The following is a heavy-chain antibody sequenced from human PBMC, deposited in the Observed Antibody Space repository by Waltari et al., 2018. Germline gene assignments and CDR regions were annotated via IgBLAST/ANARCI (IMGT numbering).Heavy chain of an antibody. CDR3: ARGIYDFWSGYFRGAEYFQH. J-gene: IGHJ1*01. CDR1: GGSLSGYY. D-gene: IGHD3-3*01. Sequence: QVQLQQRGAGLLKPSETLSLTCAVYGGSLSGYYWRGIRQAPGTGLEWIGEINHSRSNNYTPALKSRVTISVDTSKKQFSLKLSSVTAADTAVYSCARGIYDFWSGYFRGAEYFQHWGQGTLVTVSS. CDR2: INHSRSN. V-gene: IGHV4-34*01.